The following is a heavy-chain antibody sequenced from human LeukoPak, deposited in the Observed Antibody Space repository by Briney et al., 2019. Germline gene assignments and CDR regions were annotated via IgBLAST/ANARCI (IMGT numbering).Heavy chain of an antibody. CDR3: ARPRDYYGSGTNYFDY. J-gene: IGHJ4*02. CDR2: IYYSGST. D-gene: IGHD3-10*01. CDR1: GGSISSYY. Sequence: SETLSLTCTVSGGSISSYYWSWIRQPPGRGLEWIGSIYYSGSTYYNPSLKSRVTISVDTSKNQFSLKLSSVTAADTAVYYCARPRDYYGSGTNYFDYWGQGTLVTVSS. V-gene: IGHV4-59*05.